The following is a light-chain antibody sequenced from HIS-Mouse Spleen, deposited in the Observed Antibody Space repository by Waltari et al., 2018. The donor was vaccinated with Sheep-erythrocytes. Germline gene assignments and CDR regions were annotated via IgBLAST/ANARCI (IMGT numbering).Light chain of an antibody. V-gene: IGKV3-11*01. CDR2: DAS. Sequence: EIVLTQSPATLSLSPGERATLSCRASQSVSSYLAWYQQKPGQAPRLLIYDASNRATGIPARFSGSGSGTDFTLTISSLEPEDFATYYCIQDYNYPYTFGQGTKLEIK. CDR1: QSVSSY. CDR3: IQDYNYPYT. J-gene: IGKJ2*01.